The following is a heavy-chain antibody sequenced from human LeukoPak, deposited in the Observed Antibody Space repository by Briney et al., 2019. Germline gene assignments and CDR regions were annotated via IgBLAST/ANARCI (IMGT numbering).Heavy chain of an antibody. CDR2: IYPGDSDT. CDR3: ARYSRLPTSTVRINYYYMDV. CDR1: GYSFTNYW. Sequence: GESLQTSCKGSGYSFTNYWIGWVRQMPGKGLEWMGFIYPGDSDTRYSPSFQGQVTISADKSISTAYLQWSSLKASDTGMYYCARYSRLPTSTVRINYYYMDVWGKGTTVTVSS. D-gene: IGHD3-10*01. V-gene: IGHV5-51*01. J-gene: IGHJ6*03.